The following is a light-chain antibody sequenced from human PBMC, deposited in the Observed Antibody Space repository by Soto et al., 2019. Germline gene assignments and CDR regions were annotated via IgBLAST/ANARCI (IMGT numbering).Light chain of an antibody. Sequence: DILMTQSPSSVSASVGDRVIITCRASQDLSRWLAWYQQKPGKAPQLLIYATSTLQSGVPSRFSSSGSGTDFTLTISSLQPEDFATFYCQQANSFPHTLGGGTRVEIK. CDR2: ATS. J-gene: IGKJ4*01. V-gene: IGKV1-12*01. CDR1: QDLSRW. CDR3: QQANSFPHT.